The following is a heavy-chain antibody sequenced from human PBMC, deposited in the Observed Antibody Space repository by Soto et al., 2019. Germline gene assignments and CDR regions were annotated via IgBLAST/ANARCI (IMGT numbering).Heavy chain of an antibody. CDR3: ARVRITMVRGVIPDYYYYYYMDV. D-gene: IGHD3-10*01. V-gene: IGHV1-8*01. Sequence: ASVKVSCKASGYTFTSYDINWVRQATGQGLEWMGWMNPNSGNTGYAQKFQGRVTMTRNTSISTAYMELSSLRSEDTAVYYCARVRITMVRGVIPDYYYYYYMDVWGKGTTVTVSS. CDR1: GYTFTSYD. J-gene: IGHJ6*03. CDR2: MNPNSGNT.